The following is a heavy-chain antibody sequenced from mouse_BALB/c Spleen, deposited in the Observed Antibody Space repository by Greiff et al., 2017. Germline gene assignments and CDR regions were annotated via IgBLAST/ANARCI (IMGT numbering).Heavy chain of an antibody. J-gene: IGHJ1*01. D-gene: IGHD4-1*01. V-gene: IGHV5-12-2*01. CDR3: ASKLGHWYFDV. CDR1: GFTFSSYT. CDR2: ISNGGGST. Sequence: EVMLVESGGGLVQPGGSLKLSCAASGFTFSSYTMSWVRQTPEKRLEWVAYISNGGGSTYYPDTVKGRFTISRDNAKNTLYLQMSSLKSEDTAMYYCASKLGHWYFDVWGAGTTVTVSS.